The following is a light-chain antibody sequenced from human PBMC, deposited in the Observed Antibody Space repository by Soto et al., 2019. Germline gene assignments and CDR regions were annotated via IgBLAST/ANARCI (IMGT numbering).Light chain of an antibody. CDR1: QSVRSN. V-gene: IGKV3-15*01. CDR3: QQYNNWPRT. J-gene: IGKJ1*01. Sequence: EIVMTQSPVTLSVSPGERATLSCRASQSVRSNLAWYQQKPGQAPRLLIYGASTRATGMPARFSGSGSGTDFTLTISSLQSEDFAVYYCQQYNNWPRTFGQGTKVDIK. CDR2: GAS.